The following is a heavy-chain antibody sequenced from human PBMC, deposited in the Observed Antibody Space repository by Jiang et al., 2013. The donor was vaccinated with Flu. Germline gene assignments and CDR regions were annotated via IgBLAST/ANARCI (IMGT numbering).Heavy chain of an antibody. CDR3: ARDRPSSIVFPGDLDY. V-gene: IGHV4-4*07. CDR1: GGSIGGRY. Sequence: LLKPSETLSLTCTVSGGSIGGRYWSWIRQPAGKGLEWIGRVHDGGRFNYNPSLKSRVTMSVDTSKNQFSLKLSSVTAADTAVYFCARDRPSSIVFPGDLDYWGQGTLVTVSS. CDR2: VHDGGRF. J-gene: IGHJ4*02. D-gene: IGHD2-15*01.